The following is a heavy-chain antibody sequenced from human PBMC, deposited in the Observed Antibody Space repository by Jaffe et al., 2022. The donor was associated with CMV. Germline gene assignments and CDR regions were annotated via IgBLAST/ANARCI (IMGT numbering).Heavy chain of an antibody. CDR1: GFTFSSYS. J-gene: IGHJ6*02. Sequence: EVQLVESGGGLVQPGGSLRLSCAASGFTFSSYSMNWVRQAPGKGLEWVSYISSSNSTIYYADSVKGRFTISRDNAKNSLYLQMKSLRDEDTAVYYCASEQIGGGWYPQYYFYYGMDVWGQGTTVTVSS. CDR3: ASEQIGGGWYPQYYFYYGMDV. D-gene: IGHD6-19*01. V-gene: IGHV3-48*02. CDR2: ISSSNSTI.